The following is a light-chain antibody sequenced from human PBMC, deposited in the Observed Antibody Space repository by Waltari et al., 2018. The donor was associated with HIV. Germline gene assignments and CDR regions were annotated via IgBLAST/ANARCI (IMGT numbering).Light chain of an antibody. V-gene: IGLV2-11*01. CDR3: FSYGGSLHV. Sequence: QSALTQPRSVSGSPGQSVTISCSGASSGVTYNNPVSWYQHHPGKSPKLIIYEVTKGPSGVPDRFSGSKSGNTASLTISGLQAEDEADYYCFSYGGSLHVFGTGTEVTVL. CDR2: EVT. J-gene: IGLJ1*01. CDR1: SSGVTYNNP.